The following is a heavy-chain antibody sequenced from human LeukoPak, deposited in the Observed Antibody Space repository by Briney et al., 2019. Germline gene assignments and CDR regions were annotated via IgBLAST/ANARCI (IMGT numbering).Heavy chain of an antibody. CDR3: ARDRESSPWELLLDY. Sequence: SETLSLTCVVSGYSLSSGYYWAWIRQPPGKGLEWIGSLHHTRSTYYNPSLNSRVTTSVDRSNNTFSLQLSSATAADTALYYCARDRESSPWELLLDYWGQGILVTVSS. V-gene: IGHV4-38-2*02. CDR1: GYSLSSGYY. J-gene: IGHJ4*02. CDR2: LHHTRST. D-gene: IGHD3-10*01.